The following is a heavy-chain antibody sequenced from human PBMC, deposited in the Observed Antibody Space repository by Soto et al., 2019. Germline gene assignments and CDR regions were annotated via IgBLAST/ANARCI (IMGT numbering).Heavy chain of an antibody. CDR3: AKNYFFDS. V-gene: IGHV3-23*01. Sequence: GGSLRLSCAASGFTFSTYAMSWVRQGPGKGLEWVSSISVSGSPYYADPVKGRFTVSRDNSKDTLYPQMNSLTAEDTAVYFCAKNYFFDSWGPGTLVTVSS. J-gene: IGHJ4*02. CDR2: ISVSGSP. CDR1: GFTFSTYA.